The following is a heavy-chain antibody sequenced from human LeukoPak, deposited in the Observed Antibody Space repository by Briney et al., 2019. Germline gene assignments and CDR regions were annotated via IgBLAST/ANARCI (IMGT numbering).Heavy chain of an antibody. CDR1: GGSVSSGDYY. Sequence: SETLSLTCTVSGGSVSSGDYYWSWIRQPPGKGLEWIGYIYYSGSTYYNPSLKSRVTISVDTSKNQFSLKLSSVTAADTAVYYCARGLWFGELLGWGQGTLVTVSS. CDR2: IYYSGST. J-gene: IGHJ4*02. D-gene: IGHD3-10*01. V-gene: IGHV4-30-4*01. CDR3: ARGLWFGELLG.